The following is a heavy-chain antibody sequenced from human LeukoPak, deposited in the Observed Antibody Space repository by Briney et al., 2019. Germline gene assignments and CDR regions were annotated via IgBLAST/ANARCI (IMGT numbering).Heavy chain of an antibody. J-gene: IGHJ4*02. Sequence: GVSLRLSCAASGFTFSSYAMSWVRQAPGKGLEWVSAISGSGGSTYYADSVKGRFTISRDNSKNTLYLQMNSLRAEDTAVYYCAKDSGYSSSWYDYWGQGTLVTVSS. CDR2: ISGSGGST. D-gene: IGHD6-13*01. V-gene: IGHV3-23*01. CDR1: GFTFSSYA. CDR3: AKDSGYSSSWYDY.